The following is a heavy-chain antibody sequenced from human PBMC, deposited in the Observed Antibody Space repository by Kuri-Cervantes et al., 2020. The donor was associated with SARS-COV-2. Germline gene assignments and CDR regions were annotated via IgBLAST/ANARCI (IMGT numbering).Heavy chain of an antibody. D-gene: IGHD3-22*01. J-gene: IGHJ3*02. CDR2: ISWSSANI. V-gene: IGHV3-9*01. Sequence: SLKISCAASGFRFEDYAMYWVRQGPGKGLEWVSGISWSSANIGYADSVKGRFTISRDSSSNTVYLQMRSLRAEDTAVYYCAKHFVSSGFYSANDAFDIWGRGTMVTVSS. CDR3: AKHFVSSGFYSANDAFDI. CDR1: GFRFEDYA.